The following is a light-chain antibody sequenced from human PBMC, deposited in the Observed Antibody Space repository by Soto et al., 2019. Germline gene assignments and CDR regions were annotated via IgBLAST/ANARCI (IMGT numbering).Light chain of an antibody. CDR1: QSLNIW. CDR2: KAS. J-gene: IGKJ2*01. V-gene: IGKV1-5*03. CDR3: QQYKAYSYT. Sequence: DIEMTQSPSTLSASVGDRVTITCRATQSLNIWLAWYQQKSGKAPKLLISKASSLESGVPSRFSGSGSGTEFSLTISSLQPDDFATYYCQQYKAYSYTFGQGTKLEMK.